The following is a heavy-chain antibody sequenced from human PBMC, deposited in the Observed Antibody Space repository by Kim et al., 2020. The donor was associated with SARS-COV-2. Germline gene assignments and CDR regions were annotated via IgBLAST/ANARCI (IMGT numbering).Heavy chain of an antibody. CDR3: ARDLYYGSGSYYYYYGMGV. D-gene: IGHD3-10*01. Sequence: GGSLRLSCAASGFTFSSYEMNWVRQAPGKGLEWVSYISSSGSTIYYADSVKGRFTISRDNAKNSLYLQMNSLRAEDTAVYYCARDLYYGSGSYYYYYGMGVWGQWTTGSVSS. CDR1: GFTFSSYE. V-gene: IGHV3-48*03. J-gene: IGHJ6*02. CDR2: ISSSGSTI.